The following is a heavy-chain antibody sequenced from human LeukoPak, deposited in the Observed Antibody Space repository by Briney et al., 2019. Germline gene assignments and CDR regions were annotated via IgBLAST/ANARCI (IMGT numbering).Heavy chain of an antibody. CDR1: GFPFSSYW. V-gene: IGHV3-7*01. CDR3: ARGYWNFGL. Sequence: GGSLRLSCVASGFPFSSYWMTWVRQAPGKGLEWVANIKQDGSKKSYVDSVKGRFTISRDNAKNSLYLQMNRLRAEDTAVYYCARGYWNFGLWGRGTQVTVSS. CDR2: IKQDGSKK. J-gene: IGHJ2*01.